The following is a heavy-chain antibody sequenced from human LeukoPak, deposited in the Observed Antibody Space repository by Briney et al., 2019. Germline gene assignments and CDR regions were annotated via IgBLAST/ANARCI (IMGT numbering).Heavy chain of an antibody. D-gene: IGHD4-23*01. CDR2: IYYSGST. J-gene: IGHJ4*02. V-gene: IGHV4-38-2*02. CDR1: GYSISSGYY. Sequence: SETLSLTCTVSGYSISSGYYWGWIRQPPGKGLEWIGYIYYSGSTNYNPSLKSRVTISVDTSKNQFSLKLSSVTAADTAVYYCARGGVTPFDYWGQGTLVTVSS. CDR3: ARGGVTPFDY.